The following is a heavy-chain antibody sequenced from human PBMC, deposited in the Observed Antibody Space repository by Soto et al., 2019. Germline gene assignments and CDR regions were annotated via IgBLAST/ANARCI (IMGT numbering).Heavy chain of an antibody. D-gene: IGHD4-4*01. V-gene: IGHV1-18*04. CDR1: GYTFTSYG. J-gene: IGHJ6*02. CDR3: ARWRTTVDYYYYGMDV. CDR2: TSAYNGNT. Sequence: ASVKVSCKASGYTFTSYGISWVRQAPGQGLEWMGWTSAYNGNTNYAQKLQGRVTMTTDTSTSTAYMELRSLRSDDTAVYYCARWRTTVDYYYYGMDVWGQGTTVTVSS.